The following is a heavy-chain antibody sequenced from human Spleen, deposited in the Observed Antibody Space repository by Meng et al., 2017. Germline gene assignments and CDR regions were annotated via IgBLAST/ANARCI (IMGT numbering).Heavy chain of an antibody. J-gene: IGHJ3*01. CDR2: IYSGGAT. CDR1: GFTVSSNY. D-gene: IGHD3-10*01. V-gene: IGHV3-53*04. CDR3: VTGGHYYGT. Sequence: GESLKISCAASGFTVSSNYMSWVRQAPGKGLEWVSVIYSGGATYYADSVQGRFTISRHNSKNTLHLQMNSLRPEDTALYYCVTGGHYYGTWGQGTVVTVSS.